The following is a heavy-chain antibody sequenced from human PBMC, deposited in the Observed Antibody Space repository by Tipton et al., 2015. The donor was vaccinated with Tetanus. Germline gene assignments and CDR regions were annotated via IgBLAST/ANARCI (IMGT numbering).Heavy chain of an antibody. CDR1: GGSISSADYY. Sequence: LRLSCTVSGGSISSADYYWSWIRQPPGKGLEWIGYVSDSGSTYSNPSLRSRIIISVDTSKNQFSLTLTSVTAADTAVYYCARANYDSSKKGPFDSWGQGSLVIVSS. J-gene: IGHJ4*02. CDR3: ARANYDSSKKGPFDS. D-gene: IGHD1-7*01. CDR2: VSDSGST. V-gene: IGHV4-30-4*01.